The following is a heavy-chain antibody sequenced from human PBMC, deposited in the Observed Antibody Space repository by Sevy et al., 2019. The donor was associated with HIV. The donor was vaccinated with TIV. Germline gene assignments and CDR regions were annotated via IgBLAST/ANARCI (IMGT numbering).Heavy chain of an antibody. CDR3: VMDRDEERLREFDY. Sequence: ASVKVSCKASGYAFTSYGISWVRQAPGQGLEWMGWISTYNGDTNFAQQFQGTVTMTTDTSTTTAYMDLRNLRSDDTAVYYCVMDRDEERLREFDYWGQGTLVTVSS. V-gene: IGHV1-18*01. D-gene: IGHD1-26*01. CDR1: GYAFTSYG. J-gene: IGHJ4*02. CDR2: ISTYNGDT.